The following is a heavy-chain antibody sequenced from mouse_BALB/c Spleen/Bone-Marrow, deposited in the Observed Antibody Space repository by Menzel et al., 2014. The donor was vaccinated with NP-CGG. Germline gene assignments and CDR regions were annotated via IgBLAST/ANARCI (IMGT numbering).Heavy chain of an antibody. CDR1: GFSLTGYG. J-gene: IGHJ4*01. CDR2: IWGDGST. CDR3: ARDSFLITRALDY. V-gene: IGHV2-6-7*01. Sequence: VQLQQSGPGLVSPSQSLSITCTVSGFSLTGYGVSWVRQPPGKGLEWLAMIWGDGSTDYNSALKSRLSISKDNSKSQVFLKMNSLQTDDTARYYCARDSFLITRALDYWGQGTSVTVSS. D-gene: IGHD2-4*01.